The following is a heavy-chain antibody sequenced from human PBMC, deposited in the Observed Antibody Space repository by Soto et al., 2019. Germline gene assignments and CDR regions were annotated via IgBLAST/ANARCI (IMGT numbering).Heavy chain of an antibody. CDR2: VSGSDGST. CDR3: AKGHCTGGSCYRRYWYFDL. V-gene: IGHV3-23*01. CDR1: GFTFSSYT. Sequence: EVQLLESGRNLVQPGGSLRLSCAASGFTFSSYTMSWVRQAPGKGLEWVSAVSGSDGSTYYADSVKGRFTCSRDNSDNTLYLQMNSLRAEDTAVYYCAKGHCTGGSCYRRYWYFDLWGRGTLVTVSS. J-gene: IGHJ2*01. D-gene: IGHD2-15*01.